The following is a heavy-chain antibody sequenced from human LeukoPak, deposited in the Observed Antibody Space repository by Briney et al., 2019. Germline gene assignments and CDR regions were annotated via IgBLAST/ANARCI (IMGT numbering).Heavy chain of an antibody. Sequence: SETLSLTCTVSGGSISRYYWNWIRHPPGKGLEWIGYIYYSGSTNYNPSLKSRVTISVDTSKNQFSLKLNSVTAADTAVYYCARGGAHYYYGMDVWGQGTTVTVSS. V-gene: IGHV4-59*01. CDR3: ARGGAHYYYGMDV. CDR1: GGSISRYY. J-gene: IGHJ6*02. CDR2: IYYSGST.